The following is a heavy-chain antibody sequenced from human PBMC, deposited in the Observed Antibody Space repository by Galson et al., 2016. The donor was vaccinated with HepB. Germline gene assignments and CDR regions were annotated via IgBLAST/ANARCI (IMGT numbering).Heavy chain of an antibody. CDR2: IDWDDDK. Sequence: PALVKPTQTLTLTCTFSGFSLTTTGMRVSWVRQPPGKALEWLARIDWDDDKYYSTSLKTRLTISKDTSKNQVVLTMTNMDPVDTATYYCVRMVPSAVGYDYWGQGTLVTVSP. D-gene: IGHD1-26*01. CDR1: GFSLTTTGMR. V-gene: IGHV2-70*04. J-gene: IGHJ4*02. CDR3: VRMVPSAVGYDY.